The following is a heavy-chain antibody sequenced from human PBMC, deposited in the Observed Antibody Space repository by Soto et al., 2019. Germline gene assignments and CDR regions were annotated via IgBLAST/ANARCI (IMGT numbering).Heavy chain of an antibody. V-gene: IGHV4-31*02. Sequence: SETLSLTCGVSGGSITSGDYHWSWIRQHPGKGLEWIAYIHYSGRTYYNPSLKSRAATSVDTSKNQFSLELNSVTAADTAVYFCARRHSDSGGGFDYWGQGTQVTVSS. CDR2: IHYSGRT. CDR1: GGSITSGDYH. D-gene: IGHD4-4*01. J-gene: IGHJ4*02. CDR3: ARRHSDSGGGFDY.